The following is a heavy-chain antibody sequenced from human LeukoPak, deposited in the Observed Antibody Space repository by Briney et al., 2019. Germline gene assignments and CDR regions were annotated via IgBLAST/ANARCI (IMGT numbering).Heavy chain of an antibody. CDR3: ARDQSGWYCDY. D-gene: IGHD6-19*01. CDR1: GFTFSSYE. J-gene: IGHJ4*02. V-gene: IGHV3-48*03. Sequence: SGGSLRLSRAASGFTFSSYEMNWVRQAPGKGLEWVSYISSSGSTIYYADSVKGRFTISRDNAKNSLYLQMNSLRAEDTAVYYCARDQSGWYCDYWGQGTLVTVSS. CDR2: ISSSGSTI.